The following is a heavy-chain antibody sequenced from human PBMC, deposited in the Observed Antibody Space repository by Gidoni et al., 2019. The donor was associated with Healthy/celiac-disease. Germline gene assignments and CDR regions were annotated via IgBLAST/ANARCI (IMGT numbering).Heavy chain of an antibody. CDR1: GFTFSSYG. Sequence: QVQLVESGGGVVQPGRSLRLSCAASGFTFSSYGMHWVRQAPGKGLEWVAVISYDGSNKYYAGSVKGRFTISRDNSKNTLYLQMNSLRAEDTAVYYCAKDVGGQLDAFDYWGQGTLVTVSS. J-gene: IGHJ4*02. CDR3: AKDVGGQLDAFDY. D-gene: IGHD6-6*01. V-gene: IGHV3-30*18. CDR2: ISYDGSNK.